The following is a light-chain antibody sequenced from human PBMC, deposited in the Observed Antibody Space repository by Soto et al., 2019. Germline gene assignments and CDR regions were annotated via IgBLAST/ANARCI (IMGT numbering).Light chain of an antibody. CDR3: QKYGSSPPWT. V-gene: IGKV3-20*01. CDR1: QSVSSSF. J-gene: IGKJ1*01. CDR2: GAS. Sequence: EIVLTQSPGTLSLPPGERATLSCRASQSVSSSFLAWYQQKPGQSPRLLIYGASSRATGIPDRFSGSGSGTDFTLTISRLEPEDFAVYYCQKYGSSPPWTFGQGTKVEIK.